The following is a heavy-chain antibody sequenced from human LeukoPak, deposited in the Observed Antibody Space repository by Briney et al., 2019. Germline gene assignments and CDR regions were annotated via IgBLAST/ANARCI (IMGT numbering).Heavy chain of an antibody. CDR3: ARITDFWSDSWAFDP. D-gene: IGHD3-3*01. V-gene: IGHV4-39*01. CDR2: IYYNGFS. J-gene: IGHJ5*02. CDR1: GGPISSSSYY. Sequence: PSETLSLTCTVSGGPISSSSYYWGWIRQPPGKGLEWIGSIYYNGFSYYNPSLKSRVTISVDTSKNQFSLRLTSVTAADTAVYYCARITDFWSDSWAFDPWGQGTLVTVSS.